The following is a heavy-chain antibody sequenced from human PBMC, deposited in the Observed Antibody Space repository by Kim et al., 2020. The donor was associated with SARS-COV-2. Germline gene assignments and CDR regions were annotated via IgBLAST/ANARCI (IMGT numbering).Heavy chain of an antibody. V-gene: IGHV3-33*06. Sequence: DSVRGRLTSSRDNSKNTLYLQMNSLRAEDTAVYYCAKELGDSSGWYYFDYWGQGTLVTVSS. CDR3: AKELGDSSGWYYFDY. J-gene: IGHJ4*02. D-gene: IGHD6-19*01.